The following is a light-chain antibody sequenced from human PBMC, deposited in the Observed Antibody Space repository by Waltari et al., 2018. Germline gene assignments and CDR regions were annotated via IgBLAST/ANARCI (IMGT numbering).Light chain of an antibody. CDR1: QSISDW. J-gene: IGKJ1*01. CDR3: QQYDRFSGT. Sequence: DIQMTQSPSTLSASVGDRVTITCRASQSISDWLAWYQQKPWTAPKLLIYKVSKLESGVPSRFSGSGSGTEFTLTISSLQPDDFATYYCQQYDRFSGTFGPGTKVEIK. CDR2: KVS. V-gene: IGKV1-5*03.